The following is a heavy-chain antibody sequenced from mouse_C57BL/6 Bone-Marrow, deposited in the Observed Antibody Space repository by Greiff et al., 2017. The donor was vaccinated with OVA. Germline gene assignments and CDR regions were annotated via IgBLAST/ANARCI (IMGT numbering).Heavy chain of an antibody. D-gene: IGHD2-3*01. CDR3: AKKGDGYYGFAY. V-gene: IGHV2-5*01. CDR2: IWRGGST. J-gene: IGHJ3*01. Sequence: QVQLKESGPGLVQPSPSLSLTCPVSGFSLTSYGVHWVRPSPGKGLEWLGVIWRGGSTDYNAAFMSRLSITKDNSKSQVFFKMNSLQADDTAIYYCAKKGDGYYGFAYWGQGTLVTVSA. CDR1: GFSLTSYG.